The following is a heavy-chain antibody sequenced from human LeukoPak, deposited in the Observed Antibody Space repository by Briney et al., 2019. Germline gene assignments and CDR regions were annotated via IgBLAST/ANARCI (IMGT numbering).Heavy chain of an antibody. CDR3: ARDSLWIQLHYYYYYMDI. CDR2: ISAYNGNT. Sequence: ASVKVSCKASGYTFTSYGISWVRQAPGQGLEWMGWISAYNGNTNYAQKLQGRVTMTTDTSTSTAYMELRSLRSDDTAVYYCARDSLWIQLHYYYYYMDIWGKGTTVTVSS. V-gene: IGHV1-18*01. CDR1: GYTFTSYG. J-gene: IGHJ6*03. D-gene: IGHD5-18*01.